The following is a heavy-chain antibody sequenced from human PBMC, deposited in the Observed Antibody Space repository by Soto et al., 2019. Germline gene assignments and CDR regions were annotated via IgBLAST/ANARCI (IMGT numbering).Heavy chain of an antibody. CDR1: GGTFSSYA. CDR2: IIPIFGTA. D-gene: IGHD6-25*01. V-gene: IGHV1-69*06. Sequence: ASVKVSCKASGGTFSSYAISWVRQAPGQGLEWMGGIIPIFGTANYAQKFQGRVTITADKSTSTAYMELSSLRSEDTAVYYCARDRADYYYYGMDVWGQGTTVTVSS. J-gene: IGHJ6*02. CDR3: ARDRADYYYYGMDV.